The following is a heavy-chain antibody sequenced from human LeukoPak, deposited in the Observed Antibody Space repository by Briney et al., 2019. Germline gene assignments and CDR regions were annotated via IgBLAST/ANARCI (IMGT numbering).Heavy chain of an antibody. CDR3: AKDYDSSGYYYVMYYFDY. Sequence: GGSLRLSCAASGFTFSSYGMHWVRQAPGKGLEWVAFIRYDGSNKYYADSVKGRFTFSRDNSKNTLYLQMNSLRAEDTAVYYCAKDYDSSGYYYVMYYFDYWGQGTLVTVSS. J-gene: IGHJ4*02. V-gene: IGHV3-30*02. CDR2: IRYDGSNK. CDR1: GFTFSSYG. D-gene: IGHD3-22*01.